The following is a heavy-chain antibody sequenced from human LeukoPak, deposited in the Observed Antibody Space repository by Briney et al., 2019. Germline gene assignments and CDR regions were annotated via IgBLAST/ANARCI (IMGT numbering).Heavy chain of an antibody. CDR1: GFTFSSYE. J-gene: IGHJ5*02. CDR2: IDSSGSII. D-gene: IGHD2-2*01. CDR3: VKRASYCSSTSCHNWSDP. Sequence: GGSLRLSCAASGFTFSSYEMNWFRQAPGKGLEWISYIDSSGSIIYYADSVKGRFTISRDNSKNTLYLQMSSLRAEDTAVYYCVKRASYCSSTSCHNWSDPWGQGTLVTVSS. V-gene: IGHV3-48*03.